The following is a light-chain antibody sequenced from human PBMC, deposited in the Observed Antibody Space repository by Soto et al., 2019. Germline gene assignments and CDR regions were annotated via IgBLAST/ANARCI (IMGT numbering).Light chain of an antibody. V-gene: IGKV1-5*03. CDR1: QTISTL. CDR2: KAS. J-gene: IGKJ1*01. Sequence: DIQMTQSPSTLSASVGDRVTITCRASQTISTLLAWYQQRPGKAPNLLIYKASSLESGVPSRFRGSGSGTEFTLTISSLQPDDFATYFCQQYSTYPWPFGQGTKVEV. CDR3: QQYSTYPWP.